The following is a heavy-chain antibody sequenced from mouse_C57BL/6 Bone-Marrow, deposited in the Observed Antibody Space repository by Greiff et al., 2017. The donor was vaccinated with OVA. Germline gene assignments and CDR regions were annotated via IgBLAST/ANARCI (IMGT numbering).Heavy chain of an antibody. CDR1: GYTFTSYW. D-gene: IGHD1-1*01. J-gene: IGHJ4*01. V-gene: IGHV1-64*01. Sequence: QVQLQQPGAELVKPGASVKLSCKASGYTFTSYWMHWVKQRPGQGLEWIGMIHPNSGSTNYNEKFKSKATLTVDKSSSTAYMQLSSLTSEDSAVYYCARGIYYGSSSLMDYWGQGTSVTVSS. CDR2: IHPNSGST. CDR3: ARGIYYGSSSLMDY.